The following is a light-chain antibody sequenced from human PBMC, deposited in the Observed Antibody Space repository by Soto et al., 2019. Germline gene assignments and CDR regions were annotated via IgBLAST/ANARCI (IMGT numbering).Light chain of an antibody. V-gene: IGLV4-69*01. Sequence: QLVLTQSPSASASLGASVKLTCTLSSGHSSYAIAWHQQQPEKGPRYLMKLNSDDSHSKGDGIPDRFSGSSSGAERYLTISSLQSEAEADYYCQTWGTGIQVFGGGTKLTVL. CDR2: LNSDDSH. CDR1: SGHSSYA. J-gene: IGLJ3*02. CDR3: QTWGTGIQV.